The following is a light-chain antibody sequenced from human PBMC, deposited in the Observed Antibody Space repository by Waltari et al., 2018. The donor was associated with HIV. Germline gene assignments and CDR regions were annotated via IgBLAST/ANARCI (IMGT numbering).Light chain of an antibody. V-gene: IGLV2-14*01. J-gene: IGLJ3*02. CDR3: SSYTSSSTQV. CDR2: EVS. Sequence: QPALTQPASLFGSPGRPITISSPVPGSDVGCLNYVPWYQHLPSTAPKLMIYEVSTRPSGVSNRFSGSKSGNTASLTISGLQAEDEADYYCSSYTSSSTQVFGGGTKVTVL. CDR1: GSDVGCLNY.